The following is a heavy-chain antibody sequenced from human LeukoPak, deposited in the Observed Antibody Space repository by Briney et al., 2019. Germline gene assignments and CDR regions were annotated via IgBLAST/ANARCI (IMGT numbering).Heavy chain of an antibody. Sequence: ASVKVSCKASGYTFSSYDINWVRQATGQGLEWMGWMNPNSGITAYAQKFQGRVTITRNTPISTAYMELSSLRSEDTAVYYCAREDYYDSGSNDYWGQGTLVTVSS. J-gene: IGHJ4*02. CDR3: AREDYYDSGSNDY. D-gene: IGHD3-22*01. V-gene: IGHV1-8*03. CDR1: GYTFSSYD. CDR2: MNPNSGIT.